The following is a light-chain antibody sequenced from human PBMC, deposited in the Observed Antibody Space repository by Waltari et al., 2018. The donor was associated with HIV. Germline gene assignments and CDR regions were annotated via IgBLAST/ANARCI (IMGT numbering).Light chain of an antibody. J-gene: IGKJ4*01. CDR1: RSILYSSDNRNY. CDR2: WAS. Sequence: DIVMTQSPDSQPVSLGERATINCTSSRSILYSSDNRNYLAWYQQKARQPPKLLISWASTRESGVPDRFSGSGSGTDFTLTITRLQAEDVAVYHCQQYFRIPPTFGGGTKVEIK. V-gene: IGKV4-1*01. CDR3: QQYFRIPPT.